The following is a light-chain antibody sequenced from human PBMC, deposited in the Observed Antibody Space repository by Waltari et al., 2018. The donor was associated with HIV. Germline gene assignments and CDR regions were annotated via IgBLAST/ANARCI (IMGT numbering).Light chain of an antibody. Sequence: IQMTQSPSTLSASVGDIVTITCRATHNITNSLAWYQVKPGNAPKLLIYRASSVATGVPSRFRGSGTGAAFTLTINSLQPDDFASYYGQQYYTYRTFGQGTKVEI. J-gene: IGKJ1*01. CDR1: HNITNS. CDR2: RAS. CDR3: QQYYTYRT. V-gene: IGKV1-5*03.